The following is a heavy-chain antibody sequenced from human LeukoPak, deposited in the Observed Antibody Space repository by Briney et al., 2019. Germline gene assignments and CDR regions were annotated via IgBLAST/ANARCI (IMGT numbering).Heavy chain of an antibody. J-gene: IGHJ2*01. CDR1: GYTFTSYG. CDR3: ARTPGELWFGWYFDL. V-gene: IGHV1-69*04. D-gene: IGHD3-10*01. CDR2: IIPILGIA. Sequence: SVKVSCKASGYTFTSYGISWVRQAPGQGLEWMGRIIPILGIANYAQKFQGGVTITADKSTSTAYMELSSLRSEDTAVYYCARTPGELWFGWYFDLWGRGTLVTVSS.